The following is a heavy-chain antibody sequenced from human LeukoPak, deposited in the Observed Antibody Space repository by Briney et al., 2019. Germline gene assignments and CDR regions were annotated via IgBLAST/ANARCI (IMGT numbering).Heavy chain of an antibody. Sequence: SQTLSLTCTVSGGSFSSGTYYWSWIRRPAGKGLEWIGRIYTSGSTNYNPSLKSRVTISVDTSKNQFSLKLSSVTAADSAVYYCARCSLAFCSTTGCYSNAMDVWGRGTTVTVSS. D-gene: IGHD2-2*01. CDR3: ARCSLAFCSTTGCYSNAMDV. J-gene: IGHJ6*02. CDR2: IYTSGST. V-gene: IGHV4-61*02. CDR1: GGSFSSGTYY.